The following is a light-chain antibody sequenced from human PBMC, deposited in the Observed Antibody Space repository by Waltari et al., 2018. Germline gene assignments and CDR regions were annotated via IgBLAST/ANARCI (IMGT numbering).Light chain of an antibody. CDR2: ENN. J-gene: IGLJ1*01. Sequence: QSVLTQSPSVSGAPGQRVTISCSGSSSNIRAGHGAHWYQQFPGRAPKLLIFENNNRPSGVPDRFSGSKSGTSASLVITGLQAEDEADYYCQSYDGTLGGLYVFGSGTAVTVL. CDR3: QSYDGTLGGLYV. V-gene: IGLV1-40*01. CDR1: SSNIRAGHG.